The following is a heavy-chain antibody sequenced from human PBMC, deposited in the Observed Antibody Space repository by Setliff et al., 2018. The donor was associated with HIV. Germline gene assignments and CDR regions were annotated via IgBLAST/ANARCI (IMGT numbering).Heavy chain of an antibody. CDR1: GYKFGDYW. D-gene: IGHD3-9*01. J-gene: IGHJ2*01. CDR2: IYPGDSET. Sequence: PGESLKISCKGSGYKFGDYWIGWVRQMPEKGPEWMGIIYPGDSETRHSPSFEGQVTISAGKSISTAYLKWNSLKASDTAMYYCARSDYDVLTGFWYFDVWGRGTLVTVSS. CDR3: ARSDYDVLTGFWYFDV. V-gene: IGHV5-51*01.